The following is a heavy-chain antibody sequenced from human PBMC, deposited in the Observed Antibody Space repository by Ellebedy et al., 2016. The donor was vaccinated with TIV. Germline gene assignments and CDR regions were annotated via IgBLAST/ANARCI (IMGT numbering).Heavy chain of an antibody. CDR2: INHSGST. V-gene: IGHV4-34*01. D-gene: IGHD3-16*01. CDR1: GGSFSGYY. J-gene: IGHJ4*02. Sequence: SETLSLXXAVYGGSFSGYYWSWIRQPPGKGLEWIGEINHSGSTNYNPSLKSRVTISVDTSKNQFSLKLSSVTAADTAVYYCARVGGIDYWGQGTLVTVSS. CDR3: ARVGGIDY.